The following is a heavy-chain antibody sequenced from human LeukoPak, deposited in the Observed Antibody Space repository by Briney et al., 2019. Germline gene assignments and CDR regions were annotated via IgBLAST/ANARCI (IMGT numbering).Heavy chain of an antibody. CDR3: ARTVSY. D-gene: IGHD4-17*01. V-gene: IGHV3-48*04. J-gene: IGHJ4*02. CDR2: TSNDTTAT. CDR1: GFSFRSYS. Sequence: PGGSLRLSCVASGFSFRSYSMNWIRQAPGKGLEWVSYTSNDTTATQYADSVKGRFTISGDNAKNSLYLQMNSLRVEDTAVYYCARTVSYWGQGTLVTVSP.